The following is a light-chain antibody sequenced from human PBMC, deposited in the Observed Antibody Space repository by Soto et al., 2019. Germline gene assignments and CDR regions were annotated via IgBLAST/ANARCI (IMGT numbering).Light chain of an antibody. Sequence: EVVLTQSPGTLSLSPGGRVTLSCRASQSVSGSYLAWYQHKPGQAPRLLIYSASIRATGVPDRFSGSGSGTDFTLTITRLEPEDFAVYFCHQYGGSPITFGQGTRLEIK. J-gene: IGKJ5*01. CDR3: HQYGGSPIT. V-gene: IGKV3-20*01. CDR1: QSVSGSY. CDR2: SAS.